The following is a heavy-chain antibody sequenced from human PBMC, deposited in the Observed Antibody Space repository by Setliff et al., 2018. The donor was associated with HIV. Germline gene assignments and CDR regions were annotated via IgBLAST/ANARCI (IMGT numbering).Heavy chain of an antibody. Sequence: ASVKVSCRTSGYTFTNYGISWVRQAPGQGLEWMGWISAYNDNTNYAQKVQGRVTMTTDTSTSTAYMDLRSLSSDDTAVYYCARALGYCSSTSCYGGIDAFDIWGQGTMVTVSS. J-gene: IGHJ3*02. CDR3: ARALGYCSSTSCYGGIDAFDI. CDR2: ISAYNDNT. V-gene: IGHV1-18*01. CDR1: GYTFTNYG. D-gene: IGHD2-2*01.